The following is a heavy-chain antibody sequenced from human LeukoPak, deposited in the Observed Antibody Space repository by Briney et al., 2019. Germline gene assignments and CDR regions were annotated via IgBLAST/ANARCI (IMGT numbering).Heavy chain of an antibody. Sequence: GGSLRLSCAASGFTFGTYGMNWVRQAPGKGLEWVSAINDDAKNTFYADSVKGRFTISRDNSKNTLYLQMSSLTVEDTAIYYCAKRVPYGSSAVYFDSWSQGTLVTVSS. D-gene: IGHD6-6*01. CDR1: GFTFGTYG. V-gene: IGHV3-23*01. CDR2: INDDAKNT. J-gene: IGHJ4*02. CDR3: AKRVPYGSSAVYFDS.